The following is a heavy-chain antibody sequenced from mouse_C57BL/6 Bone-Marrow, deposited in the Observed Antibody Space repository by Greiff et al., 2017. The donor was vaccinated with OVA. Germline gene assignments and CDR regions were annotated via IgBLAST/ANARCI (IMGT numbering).Heavy chain of an antibody. Sequence: VQLKESGGGLVKPGGSLKLSCAASGFTFSSYTMSWVRQTPEKRLEWVATISGGGGNTYYPDSVKGRFPISRDNAKNTLYLQMSSLRSEDTALYYCARHGDLLWLRPWFAYWGQGTLVTVSA. CDR1: GFTFSSYT. D-gene: IGHD2-2*01. V-gene: IGHV5-9*01. J-gene: IGHJ3*01. CDR3: ARHGDLLWLRPWFAY. CDR2: ISGGGGNT.